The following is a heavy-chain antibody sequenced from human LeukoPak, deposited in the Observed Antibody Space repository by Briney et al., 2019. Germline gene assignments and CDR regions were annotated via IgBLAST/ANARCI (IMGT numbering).Heavy chain of an antibody. D-gene: IGHD2-2*01. CDR3: AKDGKVPDNFDY. Sequence: RPGGSLRLSCAASGFTFSSYGMHWVRQAPGKGLEWVAVISYDGSNKYYADSVKGRFTISRDNSKNTLYLQMNSLRAEDTAVYYCAKDGKVPDNFDYWGQGTLVTVSS. V-gene: IGHV3-30*18. CDR2: ISYDGSNK. J-gene: IGHJ4*02. CDR1: GFTFSSYG.